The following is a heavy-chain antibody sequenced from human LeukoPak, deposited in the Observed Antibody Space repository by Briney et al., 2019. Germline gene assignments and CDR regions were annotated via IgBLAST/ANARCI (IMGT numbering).Heavy chain of an antibody. Sequence: PGGSLRLSCAASGFTFSSYAMHWVRQAPGKGLEWVAVISYDGSNKYYADSVKGRFTISRDNAKNSLYLQMNSLRAEDTAVYYCARDLSVEEDYSNGPDYWGQGTLVTVSS. D-gene: IGHD4-11*01. CDR1: GFTFSSYA. CDR3: ARDLSVEEDYSNGPDY. J-gene: IGHJ4*02. V-gene: IGHV3-30-3*01. CDR2: ISYDGSNK.